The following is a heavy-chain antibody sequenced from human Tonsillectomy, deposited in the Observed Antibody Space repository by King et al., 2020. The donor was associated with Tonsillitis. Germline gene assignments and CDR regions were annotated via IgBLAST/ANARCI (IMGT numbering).Heavy chain of an antibody. D-gene: IGHD6-13*01. J-gene: IGHJ4*02. CDR3: ARPFVGYSSSWYAF. Sequence: VQLQQWGAGLLKPSETLSLTCAVYGGSFSGYYWSWLRQPPGKGLEWIGEINHSGSTNYNPSLKSRVTISVDTSKNQFSLKLSSVTAADTAVYYCARPFVGYSSSWYAFWGQGTLVTVSS. V-gene: IGHV4-34*01. CDR1: GGSFSGYY. CDR2: INHSGST.